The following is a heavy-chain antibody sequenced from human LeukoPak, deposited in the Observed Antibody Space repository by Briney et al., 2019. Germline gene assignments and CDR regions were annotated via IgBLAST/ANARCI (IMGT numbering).Heavy chain of an antibody. CDR1: GGSISSGSYY. J-gene: IGHJ3*02. D-gene: IGHD1-7*01. V-gene: IGHV4-61*02. CDR3: ARVGNWNSYAFDI. CDR2: IYTSGST. Sequence: SQTLSLTCTVSGGSISSGSYYWSWIRQPAGEGLEWIGRIYTSGSTNYNPSLKSRVTISVDTSKNQFSLKLSSVTAADTAVYYCARVGNWNSYAFDIWGQGTMVTVSS.